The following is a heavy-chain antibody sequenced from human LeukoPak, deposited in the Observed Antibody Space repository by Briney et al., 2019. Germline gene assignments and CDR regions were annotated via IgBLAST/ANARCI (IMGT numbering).Heavy chain of an antibody. D-gene: IGHD1-26*01. Sequence: GGSLRLSCVASDFTFSSYTMIWVRQAPGKGLEWVANIKQDGSEKYYVDSVKGRFTISRDNAKNSLFLQMSSLRAEDTAVYYCARDFVGPIDFWGQGTLVTVSS. CDR3: ARDFVGPIDF. V-gene: IGHV3-7*03. J-gene: IGHJ4*02. CDR1: DFTFSSYT. CDR2: IKQDGSEK.